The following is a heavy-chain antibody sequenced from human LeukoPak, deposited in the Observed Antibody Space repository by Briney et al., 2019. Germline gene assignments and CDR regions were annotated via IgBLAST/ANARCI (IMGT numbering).Heavy chain of an antibody. V-gene: IGHV4-39*01. CDR2: IYYDGTT. D-gene: IGHD1-26*01. CDR3: PRLSVSGVAGDPDY. Sequence: SETLSLTCAVSGGPISHSSYFSPWIRQPPGKTLEWIGSIYYDGTTSYSPSLSSRISISVDTSKTEFYVNLQSASGPESAVQYCPRLSVSGVAGDPDYGGQGVLVTVSS. J-gene: IGHJ4*02. CDR1: GGPISHSSYF.